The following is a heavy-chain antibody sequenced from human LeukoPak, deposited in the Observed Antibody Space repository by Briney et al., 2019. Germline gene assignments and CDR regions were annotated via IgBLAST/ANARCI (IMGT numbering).Heavy chain of an antibody. Sequence: ASVPVTCKVSGYTLTELSMHWVRQAPGKGLAWMGGFDPEDGETIYAQKFQGRVTMTEDTSTDTAYMELSSLRSEDTAVYYCATDPTYYYDSKWSYWGQGTLVTVSS. J-gene: IGHJ4*02. CDR1: GYTLTELS. CDR3: ATDPTYYYDSKWSY. V-gene: IGHV1-24*01. CDR2: FDPEDGET. D-gene: IGHD3-22*01.